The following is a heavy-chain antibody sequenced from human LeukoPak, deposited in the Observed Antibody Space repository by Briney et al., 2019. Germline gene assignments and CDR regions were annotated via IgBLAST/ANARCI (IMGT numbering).Heavy chain of an antibody. CDR1: GYRFTSYW. D-gene: IGHD5-18*01. J-gene: IGHJ4*02. V-gene: IGHV5-51*01. CDR3: ARFRSAMAHYFDY. CDR2: IYPGDSDT. Sequence: GESLKISCKGSGYRFTSYWIGWVRQMPGKGLEWMGIIYPGDSDTRYSPSFQGQVTIPADKSISTAYLQWSSLKASDTAMYYCARFRSAMAHYFDYWGQGTLVTVSS.